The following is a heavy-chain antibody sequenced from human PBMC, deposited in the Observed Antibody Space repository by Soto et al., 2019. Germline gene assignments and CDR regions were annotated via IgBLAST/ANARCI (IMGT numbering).Heavy chain of an antibody. D-gene: IGHD1-26*01. V-gene: IGHV1-3*01. CDR2: INAGNGNT. CDR3: ARAGRGSHYIY. Sequence: ASVKVSCKASGYTFTSYAMHWVRQAPGQRLEWMGWINAGNGNTKYSQKFQGRVTITRDTSASTAYMELSSLRSEDTAVYYCARAGRGSHYIYWGQGTLVTVSS. CDR1: GYTFTSYA. J-gene: IGHJ4*02.